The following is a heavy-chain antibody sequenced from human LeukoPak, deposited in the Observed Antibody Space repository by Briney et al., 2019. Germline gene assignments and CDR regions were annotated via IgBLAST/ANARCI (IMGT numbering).Heavy chain of an antibody. CDR2: ICSSGSTI. CDR1: GFTFSSYE. J-gene: IGHJ4*02. D-gene: IGHD6-19*01. V-gene: IGHV3-48*03. Sequence: GGSLRLSCAASGFTFSSYEMNWVRQAPGKGLEWVSYICSSGSTIYYADSVKGRFTISRDNAKNSLYLQMNSLRAEDTAVYYCARDNYSSGWYIDYWGQGTLVTVSS. CDR3: ARDNYSSGWYIDY.